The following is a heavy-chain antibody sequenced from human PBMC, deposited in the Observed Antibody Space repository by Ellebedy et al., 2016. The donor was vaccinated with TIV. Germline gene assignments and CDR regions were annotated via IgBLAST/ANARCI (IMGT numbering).Heavy chain of an antibody. V-gene: IGHV1-69*04. CDR2: IIPILGIA. Sequence: AASVKVSCKASGGTFSSYAISWVRQAPGQGLEWMGRIIPILGIANYAQKFQGRVTITADKSTSTAYMELSSLRSEDTAVYYCARSRHCSGGSCHRGWGMDVWGQGTTVTVSS. CDR1: GGTFSSYA. D-gene: IGHD2-15*01. J-gene: IGHJ6*02. CDR3: ARSRHCSGGSCHRGWGMDV.